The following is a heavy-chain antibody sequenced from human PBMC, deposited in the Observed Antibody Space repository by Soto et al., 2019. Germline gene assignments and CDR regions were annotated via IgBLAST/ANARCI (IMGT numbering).Heavy chain of an antibody. CDR1: ASIFKGHG. CDR2: IRFDGSDE. CDR3: ARDGVGATTFFGFLDY. D-gene: IGHD1-26*01. J-gene: IGHJ4*02. V-gene: IGHV3-33*08. Sequence: QVQLVESGGGVVQPGGSLRLSCAASASIFKGHGMHWVRQAPGKGLEWVAIIRFDGSDEHYGDSVEGRFTICRDNSKNMLYLQMSSLRVEDTAVYYCARDGVGATTFFGFLDYWGQGTLVTVSS.